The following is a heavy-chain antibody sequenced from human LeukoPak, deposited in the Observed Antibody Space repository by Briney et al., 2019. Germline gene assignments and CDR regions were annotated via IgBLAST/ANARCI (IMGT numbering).Heavy chain of an antibody. CDR1: GFTFRRYS. Sequence: GGSLRLSCAASGFTFRRYSMNWVRQAPGKGLEWVSSISSTSTHIYYADSVKGRFTISRDNAKNSLYLQVNSLRAEDTAVYYCAGGGFGELYWGQGTLVTVSS. V-gene: IGHV3-21*01. CDR3: AGGGFGELY. CDR2: ISSTSTHI. D-gene: IGHD3-10*01. J-gene: IGHJ4*02.